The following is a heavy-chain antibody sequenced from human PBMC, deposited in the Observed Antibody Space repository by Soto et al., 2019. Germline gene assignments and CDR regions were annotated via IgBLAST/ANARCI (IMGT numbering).Heavy chain of an antibody. J-gene: IGHJ4*02. D-gene: IGHD3-22*01. CDR2: ISSSSSYI. V-gene: IGHV3-21*01. CDR1: GFTFSSYS. Sequence: EVQLVESGGGLVKPGGSLRLSCAASGFTFSSYSMNWVRQAPGKGLEWVSSISSSSSYIYYADSVKGRFTISRDNAKNSLYPQMNSLRAEDTAVYYFASDLNDSSCYHYRWGQGTLVTVSS. CDR3: ASDLNDSSCYHYR.